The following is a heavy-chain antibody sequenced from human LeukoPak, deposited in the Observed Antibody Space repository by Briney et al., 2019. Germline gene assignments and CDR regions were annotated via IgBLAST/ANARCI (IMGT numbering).Heavy chain of an antibody. D-gene: IGHD1-26*01. Sequence: PGGSLRLSCAASGLTFSHYGMHWVRQSPGKGLDWVALIWNDGSKKYYADSVKGRFTISRGNAKNTLYLQMDSLRAEDTAVYYCTMWSGSSYIEYFQHWGQGTLVTVSS. J-gene: IGHJ1*01. V-gene: IGHV3-33*01. CDR1: GLTFSHYG. CDR2: IWNDGSKK. CDR3: TMWSGSSYIEYFQH.